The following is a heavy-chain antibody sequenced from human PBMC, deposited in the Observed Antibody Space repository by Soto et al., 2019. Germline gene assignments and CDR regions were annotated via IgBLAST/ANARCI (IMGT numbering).Heavy chain of an antibody. CDR3: ARSALPVAGSSDY. V-gene: IGHV1-3*01. Sequence: GASVKVSCKASGYTFTSYARHWVRQAPGQRLEWMGWINAGNGNTKYSQKFQGRVTINRETSASTAYMELSSLRSEDTAVYYCARSALPVAGSSDYFGQGTLITVCS. D-gene: IGHD6-19*01. CDR1: GYTFTSYA. CDR2: INAGNGNT. J-gene: IGHJ4*02.